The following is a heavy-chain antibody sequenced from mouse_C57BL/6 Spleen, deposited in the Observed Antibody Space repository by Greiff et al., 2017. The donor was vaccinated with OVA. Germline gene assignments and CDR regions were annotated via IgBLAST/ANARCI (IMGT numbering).Heavy chain of an antibody. CDR3: ARRGYGYDTFWYFDV. V-gene: IGHV1-18*01. Sequence: VHVKQSGPELVKPGASVKIPCKASGYTFTDYNMDWVKQSHGKSLEWIGDINPNNGGTIYNQKFKGKATLTVDKSSSTAYMELRSLTSEDTAVYYCARRGYGYDTFWYFDVWGTGTTVTVSS. D-gene: IGHD2-2*01. CDR1: GYTFTDYN. J-gene: IGHJ1*03. CDR2: INPNNGGT.